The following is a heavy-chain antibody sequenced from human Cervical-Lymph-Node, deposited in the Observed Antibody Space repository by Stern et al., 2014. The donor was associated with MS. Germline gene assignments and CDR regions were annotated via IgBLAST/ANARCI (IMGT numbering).Heavy chain of an antibody. D-gene: IGHD6-13*01. CDR2: ISSSSSYI. V-gene: IGHV3-21*01. CDR1: GFTFSSHS. J-gene: IGHJ6*02. CDR3: ARGRDSTKYGMDV. Sequence: EMQLVESGGGLVQPGGSLRLSCAASGFTFSSHSMNWVRQAPGKGLEWVASISSSSSYIYYADSVKGRFTISRDNAKNSVYLQMTYLRAEDTAVYYCARGRDSTKYGMDVWGQGTTVTVSS.